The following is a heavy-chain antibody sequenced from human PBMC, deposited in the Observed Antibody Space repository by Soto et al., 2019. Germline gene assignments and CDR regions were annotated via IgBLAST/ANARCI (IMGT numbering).Heavy chain of an antibody. Sequence: QVQLVQSGAEVKKPGASVKVSCKASGYTFSSYGISWVRQAPGQGLEWMGWISAYNGNTNYAQKLQGRVTMTTDTSTSTAYMELRSLRSDDTAVYYCARVNGYSSSPRCFVVRSYTMDVWGQRTTVTVSS. CDR1: GYTFSSYG. CDR3: ARVNGYSSSPRCFVVRSYTMDV. CDR2: ISAYNGNT. J-gene: IGHJ6*02. V-gene: IGHV1-18*01. D-gene: IGHD2-2*01.